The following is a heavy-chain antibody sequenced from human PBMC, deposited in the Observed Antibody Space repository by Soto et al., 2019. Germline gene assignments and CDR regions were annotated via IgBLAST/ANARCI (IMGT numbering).Heavy chain of an antibody. Sequence: QVQLVQSGAEVKKPGSSVKVSCKASGGTFSSYTISWVRQAPGQGLEWMGRIIPILGIANYAQKVQGRVTITADKSTSTAYMELSSLRSEDTAVYYCARDISGYSYGQTLDYWGQGTLVTVSS. D-gene: IGHD5-18*01. CDR3: ARDISGYSYGQTLDY. CDR1: GGTFSSYT. V-gene: IGHV1-69*08. J-gene: IGHJ4*02. CDR2: IIPILGIA.